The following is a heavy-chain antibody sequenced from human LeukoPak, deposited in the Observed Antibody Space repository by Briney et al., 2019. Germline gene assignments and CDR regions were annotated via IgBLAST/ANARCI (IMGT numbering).Heavy chain of an antibody. J-gene: IGHJ4*02. CDR2: IRYVGSNK. CDR3: AKAHGITMIVVVISGFDY. D-gene: IGHD3-22*01. V-gene: IGHV3-30*02. Sequence: GGSLRLSCAASGFTFSSYGMHWVRQAPGKGLEWVSFIRYVGSNKYYADSVKGRFTIYRDNSKNTLYLQMNSLRAEDTAVYYCAKAHGITMIVVVISGFDYWGQGTLVTVSS. CDR1: GFTFSSYG.